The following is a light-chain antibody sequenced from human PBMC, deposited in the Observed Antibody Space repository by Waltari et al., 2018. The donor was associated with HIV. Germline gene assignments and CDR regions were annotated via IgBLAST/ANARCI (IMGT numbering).Light chain of an antibody. Sequence: QPVLSRPPSAPGTPRQRVTFPSSGRSSAIRRNSIHWSQQVPGTAPKLLIYSDNQRPSGVPDRFSGSKSGTSASLAVSGLRSEDEADYYCAAWDGSLRGLVFGGGTKLTVL. V-gene: IGLV1-47*02. CDR2: SDN. CDR1: SSAIRRNS. CDR3: AAWDGSLRGLV. J-gene: IGLJ2*01.